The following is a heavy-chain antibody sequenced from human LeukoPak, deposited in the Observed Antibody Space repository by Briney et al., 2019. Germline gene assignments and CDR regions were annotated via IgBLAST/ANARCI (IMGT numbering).Heavy chain of an antibody. Sequence: SETLSLTCAVYGGSFSGYYWSWIRQPPGKGLDWIGEINHSGSTNYNPSLKSRVTISVDTSKNQFSLKLSSVTAADTAVYYCARVLEAAGTSYYFDYWGQGTLVTVSS. V-gene: IGHV4-34*01. J-gene: IGHJ4*02. CDR1: GGSFSGYY. CDR2: INHSGST. D-gene: IGHD6-13*01. CDR3: ARVLEAAGTSYYFDY.